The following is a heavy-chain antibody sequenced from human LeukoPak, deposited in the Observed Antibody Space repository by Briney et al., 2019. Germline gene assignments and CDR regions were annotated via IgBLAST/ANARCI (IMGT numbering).Heavy chain of an antibody. J-gene: IGHJ4*02. D-gene: IGHD6-13*01. CDR2: IRSNGGST. V-gene: IGHV3-64*01. CDR1: GFTFSSYA. Sequence: GGSLRLSCAASGFTFSSYAMHWVRQAPGKGLEYVSAIRSNGGSTYYANSVKGRFTISRDNPKNTLYLQMGSLRAEDMAVYYCARDLAAAGILDYWGQGTLVTVSS. CDR3: ARDLAAAGILDY.